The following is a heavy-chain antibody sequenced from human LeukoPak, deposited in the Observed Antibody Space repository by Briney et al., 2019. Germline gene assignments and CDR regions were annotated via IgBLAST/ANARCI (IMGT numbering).Heavy chain of an antibody. D-gene: IGHD2-2*01. J-gene: IGHJ6*03. CDR2: IKQDGSEK. CDR3: AKALPDCSSTSCYLFYYYYYYMDV. CDR1: GFTIRSNW. Sequence: GGSLRLSCAASGFTIRSNWMSWVRQAPGKGLEWVANIKQDGSEKYYADSVKGRFTISRDNAKNSLYLQMNSLRAEDTAVYYCAKALPDCSSTSCYLFYYYYYYMDVWGKGTTVTVSS. V-gene: IGHV3-7*01.